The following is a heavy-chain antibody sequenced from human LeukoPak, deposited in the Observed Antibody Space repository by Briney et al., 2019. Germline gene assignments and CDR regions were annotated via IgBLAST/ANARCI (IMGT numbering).Heavy chain of an antibody. CDR2: IYYSGST. D-gene: IGHD1-1*01. Sequence: SETLSLTCTVSGGSISSGGYYWSWIRQHPGKGLEWIGYIYYSGSTYYNLSLKSRLTISVDTSKNQFSLKLSSVTAADTAVYYCARDRSRGTGTFDYWGQGTLVTVSS. CDR1: GGSISSGGYY. CDR3: ARDRSRGTGTFDY. V-gene: IGHV4-31*03. J-gene: IGHJ4*02.